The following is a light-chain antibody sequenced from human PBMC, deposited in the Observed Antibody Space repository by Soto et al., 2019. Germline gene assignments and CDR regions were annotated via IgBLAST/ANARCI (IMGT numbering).Light chain of an antibody. CDR1: SSNIGAGYD. Sequence: QSVLTQPPSVSGAPGQRVTISCTGSSSNIGAGYDVHWYRHLPGTAPKLLIYDNSNRPSGVPDRFSGSKSGTSASLAITGLQAEDEADYYCQSYDSSLSAPYVFGTGTKVTVL. CDR2: DNS. V-gene: IGLV1-40*01. CDR3: QSYDSSLSAPYV. J-gene: IGLJ1*01.